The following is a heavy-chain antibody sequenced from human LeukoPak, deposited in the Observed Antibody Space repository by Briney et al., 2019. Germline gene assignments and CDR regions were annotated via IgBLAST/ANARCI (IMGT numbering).Heavy chain of an antibody. CDR1: GYTFTGYY. CDR3: ARDGSQMTIAGTAVDY. V-gene: IGHV1-2*02. Sequence: GASVTVSCKASGYTFTGYYVHWVRQAPGQGLEWMGWINPNNGGTEYAQKFRGRVTMTRDTSTGTAHMNLNSLRSDDTAVYYCARDGSQMTIAGTAVDYWGQGTLVTVSS. CDR2: INPNNGGT. J-gene: IGHJ4*02. D-gene: IGHD1-7*01.